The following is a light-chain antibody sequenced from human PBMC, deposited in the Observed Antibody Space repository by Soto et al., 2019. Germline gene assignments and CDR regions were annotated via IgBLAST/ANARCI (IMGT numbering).Light chain of an antibody. CDR1: QAISIY. J-gene: IGKJ4*01. V-gene: IGKV1-33*01. Sequence: DIQMTQSPSSLSASVGDRVTITCQASQAISIYLSWYQHKPGKAPKLLIYDASKLKTGVPSRFSGSGSGTDFTFTISRLQPEDIATYYCLQYHYLPLTFGGGATVEI. CDR2: DAS. CDR3: LQYHYLPLT.